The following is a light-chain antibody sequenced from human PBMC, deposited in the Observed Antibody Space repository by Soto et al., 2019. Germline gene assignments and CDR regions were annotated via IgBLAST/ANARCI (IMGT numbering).Light chain of an antibody. CDR1: QSISSGF. CDR3: QLLT. J-gene: IGKJ4*01. Sequence: EVVLTQSPGTLSLSPGARATLSCRASQSISSGFLAWYQQKPGQAPRLLIYGASSRATGIPDRFSGSGSGTDFTLTISRLEPEDSAVYYCQLLTFGGGTKVEIK. V-gene: IGKV3-20*01. CDR2: GAS.